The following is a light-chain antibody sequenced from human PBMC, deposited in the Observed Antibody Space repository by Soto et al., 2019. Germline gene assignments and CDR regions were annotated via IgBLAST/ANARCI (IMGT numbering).Light chain of an antibody. V-gene: IGLV2-11*01. Sequence: QSVLTQPHSVSGSPGQSVAISCSGTSSDVGGYNYVSWYQQHPGKAPKLIIFDVNKRPSRVPDRFSGSKSGSTASLTISGLQAEDEADYYCCSYGGSFYVVGTGTKVTVL. CDR1: SSDVGGYNY. CDR3: CSYGGSFYV. J-gene: IGLJ1*01. CDR2: DVN.